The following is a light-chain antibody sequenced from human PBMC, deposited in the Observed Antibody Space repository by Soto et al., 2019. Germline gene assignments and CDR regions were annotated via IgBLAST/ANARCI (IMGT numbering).Light chain of an antibody. J-gene: IGKJ1*01. CDR3: QQYNSYSEA. Sequence: DIQMTQSPSTLSGSVGDRVTITCRASQTISIWLAWYQQKPGKAPKLLIYKASTSKSGVPSRFSGSGSGTEFTLTISSLQPDDFATYYCQQYNSYSEAFGQGTKVELK. CDR2: KAS. V-gene: IGKV1-5*03. CDR1: QTISIW.